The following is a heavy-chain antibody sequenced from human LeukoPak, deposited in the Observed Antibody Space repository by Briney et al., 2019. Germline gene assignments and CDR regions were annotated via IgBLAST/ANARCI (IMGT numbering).Heavy chain of an antibody. D-gene: IGHD3-10*01. J-gene: IGHJ5*02. CDR1: GGSISSSSYY. V-gene: IGHV4-39*07. CDR3: ARDRVNWFDP. CDR2: IYYSGST. Sequence: SETLSLTCTVSGGSISSSSYYWGWIRQPPGKGLEWIGSIYYSGSTYYNPSLKSRVTISVDTSKNQFSLKLSSVTAADTAVYYCARDRVNWFDPWGQGTLVTVSS.